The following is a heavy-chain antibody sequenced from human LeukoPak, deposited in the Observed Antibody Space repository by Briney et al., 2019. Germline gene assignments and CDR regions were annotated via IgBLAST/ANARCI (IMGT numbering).Heavy chain of an antibody. CDR2: IYPGDSDT. CDR3: ASLGAIAVAGLDAFDI. Sequence: GESLEISCKGSGYRFTSYWIGWVRQVPGKGLEWMGIIYPGDSDTRYSPSFQGQVTISADKSISTAYLQWSSLKASDTAMYYCASLGAIAVAGLDAFDIWGQGTMVTVSS. V-gene: IGHV5-51*01. J-gene: IGHJ3*02. CDR1: GYRFTSYW. D-gene: IGHD6-19*01.